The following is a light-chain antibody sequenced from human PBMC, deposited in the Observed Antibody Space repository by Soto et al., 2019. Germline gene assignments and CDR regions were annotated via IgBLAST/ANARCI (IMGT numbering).Light chain of an antibody. Sequence: EIVLTQSPGTLSVSPGERATLSCRASQSVSSNLAWYQQIPGRAPRLLIYGASTGASGIPARFSASGSGTEFTLTISSLQSEDFAVYYCQQFNYWPPITFGQGTRLEIK. V-gene: IGKV3-15*01. J-gene: IGKJ5*01. CDR1: QSVSSN. CDR2: GAS. CDR3: QQFNYWPPIT.